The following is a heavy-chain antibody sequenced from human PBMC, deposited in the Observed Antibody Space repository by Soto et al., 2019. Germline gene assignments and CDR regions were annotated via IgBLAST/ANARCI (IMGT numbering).Heavy chain of an antibody. V-gene: IGHV1-18*01. Sequence: AASVKVSCKASGYTFTSYGISWVRQAPGQGLEWMGWISAYNGNTNYAQKLQGRVTMTTDTSTSTAYMELRSLRSDDTAVYYCARCLNLAAAGIDNWFDPWGQGTLVTVSS. CDR2: ISAYNGNT. CDR3: ARCLNLAAAGIDNWFDP. J-gene: IGHJ5*02. D-gene: IGHD6-13*01. CDR1: GYTFTSYG.